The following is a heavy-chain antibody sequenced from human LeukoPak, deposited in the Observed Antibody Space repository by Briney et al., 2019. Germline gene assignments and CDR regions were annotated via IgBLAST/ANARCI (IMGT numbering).Heavy chain of an antibody. CDR2: ISSSSSYI. V-gene: IGHV3-21*01. CDR1: GFTFSSYS. J-gene: IGHJ4*02. CDR3: ARTRSGSYYVFFVY. D-gene: IGHD1-26*01. Sequence: GGSLRLSCAASGFTFSSYSMNWVRQAPGKGLEWVSSISSSSSYIYYADPVKGRFTISRDNAKNSLYLQMNSLRAEDTAVYYCARTRSGSYYVFFVYWGQGTLVTVSS.